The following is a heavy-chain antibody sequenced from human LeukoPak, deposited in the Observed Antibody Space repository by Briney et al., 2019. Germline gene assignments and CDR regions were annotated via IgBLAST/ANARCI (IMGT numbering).Heavy chain of an antibody. V-gene: IGHV4-4*07. CDR3: ARENFYYYDSSGYWYFDY. J-gene: IGHJ4*02. D-gene: IGHD3-22*01. Sequence: SETLSLTCTVSGGSISSYYWSWIREPAGKGLEWIGRIYTSGSTNYNPSLKSRVTMSVDTSKNQFSLKLSSVTAADTAVYYCARENFYYYDSSGYWYFDYWGQGTLVTVSS. CDR1: GGSISSYY. CDR2: IYTSGST.